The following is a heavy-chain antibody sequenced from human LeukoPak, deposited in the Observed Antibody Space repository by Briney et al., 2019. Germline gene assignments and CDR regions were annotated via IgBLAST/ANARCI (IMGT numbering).Heavy chain of an antibody. V-gene: IGHV3-48*03. CDR3: ARVYSGSWYFDL. CDR1: GFTFSSYE. D-gene: IGHD5-12*01. Sequence: GGSLRLSCAASGFTFSSYEMNCVRQAPGKGLEWVSYISRSGRTIYDADSVKGRSTISRDNAKNSLYLQMNSLRAEDTAVYYCARVYSGSWYFDLWGRGTVVTVSS. J-gene: IGHJ2*01. CDR2: ISRSGRTI.